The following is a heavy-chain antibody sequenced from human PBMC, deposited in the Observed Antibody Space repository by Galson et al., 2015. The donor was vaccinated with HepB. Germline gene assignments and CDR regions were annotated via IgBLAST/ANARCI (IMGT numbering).Heavy chain of an antibody. D-gene: IGHD2/OR15-2a*01. CDR3: AKDYYLSSYYYYYMDV. V-gene: IGHV3-30*18. CDR2: ISYDGSNK. CDR1: GFTFSSYG. J-gene: IGHJ6*03. Sequence: SLRLSCAASGFTFSSYGMHWVRQAPGKGLEWVAVISYDGSNKYYADSVKGRFTISRDNSKNTLYLQMNSLRAEDTAVYYCAKDYYLSSYYYYYMDVWGKGTTVTVSS.